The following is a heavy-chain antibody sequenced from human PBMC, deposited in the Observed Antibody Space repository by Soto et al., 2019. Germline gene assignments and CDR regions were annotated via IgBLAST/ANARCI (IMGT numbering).Heavy chain of an antibody. Sequence: EVQLVESGGGLVQPGGSLRLSCTSSGFTFTSYWMSWVRQAPGKGLEWVANIRQDGSDKYYVDSVKGRFTISRDNAKNSLYLQMNSLRAEDTAVYYCARGHNNYGYVFQHWGQGTLVTVSS. V-gene: IGHV3-7*03. CDR3: ARGHNNYGYVFQH. J-gene: IGHJ1*01. CDR1: GFTFTSYW. CDR2: IRQDGSDK. D-gene: IGHD5-18*01.